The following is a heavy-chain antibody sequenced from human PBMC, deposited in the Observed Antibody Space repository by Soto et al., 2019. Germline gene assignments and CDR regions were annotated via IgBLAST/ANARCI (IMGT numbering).Heavy chain of an antibody. V-gene: IGHV1-46*01. CDR2: IIPIGGST. Sequence: ASVKVSCKASGYTFTSYAISWVRQAPGQGLEWMGGIIPIGGSTSYAQKFQGRVTMTRDTSTSTVYMELSSLRSEDTAVYYCARDPADCSGGSCLYYYGMDVWGQGTTVTVSS. D-gene: IGHD2-15*01. CDR3: ARDPADCSGGSCLYYYGMDV. J-gene: IGHJ6*02. CDR1: GYTFTSYA.